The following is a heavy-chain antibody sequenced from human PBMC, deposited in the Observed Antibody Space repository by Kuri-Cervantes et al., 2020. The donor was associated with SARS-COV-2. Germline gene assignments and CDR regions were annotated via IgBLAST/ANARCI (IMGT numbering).Heavy chain of an antibody. J-gene: IGHJ3*02. Sequence: ASVKVSCKASGGTFSSYAISWVRQAPGQRLEWMGWSNAGNGNTKYSQEFQGRVTITRDTSASTAYMELSSLRSEDMAVYYCARDLGDGYNFAGDAFDIWGQGTMVTVSS. D-gene: IGHD5-24*01. CDR1: GGTFSSYA. CDR2: SNAGNGNT. CDR3: ARDLGDGYNFAGDAFDI. V-gene: IGHV1-3*02.